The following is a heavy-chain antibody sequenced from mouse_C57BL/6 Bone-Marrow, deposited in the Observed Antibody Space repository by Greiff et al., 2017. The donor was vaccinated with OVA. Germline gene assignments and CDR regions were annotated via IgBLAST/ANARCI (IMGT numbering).Heavy chain of an antibody. J-gene: IGHJ2*01. CDR2: IDPENGDT. CDR3: TTDYDYGPFYFDY. V-gene: IGHV14-4*01. Sequence: EVQLQQSGAELVRPGASVKLSCTASGFNIKADYMHWVKQRPEQGLEWIGWIDPENGDTEYASKFQGKATITADTSSNTAYLQLSSLTSEDTAVYYWTTDYDYGPFYFDYWGQGTTLTVSS. CDR1: GFNIKADY. D-gene: IGHD2-4*01.